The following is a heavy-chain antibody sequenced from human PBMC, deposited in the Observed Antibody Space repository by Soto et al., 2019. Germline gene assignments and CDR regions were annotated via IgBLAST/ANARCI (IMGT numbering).Heavy chain of an antibody. Sequence: QVQLVESGGGVVQPGRSLRLSCAASGFTFSSYAMHWVRQAPGKGLEWVAVISYDGSDKYYADSVKGRFTISRDNSKNTLSLQMTGLRADDTAVFYCANALGELPPEIYDYWGQGPLIPVSS. CDR2: ISYDGSDK. J-gene: IGHJ4*02. CDR3: ANALGELPPEIYDY. CDR1: GFTFSSYA. V-gene: IGHV3-30*18. D-gene: IGHD3-16*01.